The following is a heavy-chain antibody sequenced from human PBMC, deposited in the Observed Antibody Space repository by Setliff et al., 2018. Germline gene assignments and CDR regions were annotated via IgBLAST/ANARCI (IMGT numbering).Heavy chain of an antibody. D-gene: IGHD3-22*01. CDR2: ISSSSSYI. V-gene: IGHV3-21*01. Sequence: GGSLRLSCAAPGFTFSSYSMNWVRQAPGKGLEWVSSISSSSSYIYYADSVKGRFTISRDNAKNSLYLQMNSLRAEDTAVYYCARDWSTYYYDSSGYCPIDYWGQGTLVTVSS. CDR3: ARDWSTYYYDSSGYCPIDY. J-gene: IGHJ4*02. CDR1: GFTFSSYS.